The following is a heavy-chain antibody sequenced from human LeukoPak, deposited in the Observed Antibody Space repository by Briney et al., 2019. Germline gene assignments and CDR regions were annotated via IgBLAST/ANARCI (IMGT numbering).Heavy chain of an antibody. Sequence: SETLSLTCAVYGGSFSGYYWSWIRQPPGKGLEWIGEINHSGSTNYNPSLKSRVTISVDTSKNQFSLKLSSVTAADTAVYYCARGMLAYCGGDCYSPKKHFDYWGQGTLVTVSS. CDR1: GGSFSGYY. J-gene: IGHJ4*02. CDR3: ARGMLAYCGGDCYSPKKHFDY. CDR2: INHSGST. D-gene: IGHD2-21*02. V-gene: IGHV4-34*01.